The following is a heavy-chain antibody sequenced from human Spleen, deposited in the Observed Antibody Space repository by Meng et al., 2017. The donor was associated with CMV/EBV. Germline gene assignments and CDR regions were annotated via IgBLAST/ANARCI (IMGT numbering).Heavy chain of an antibody. Sequence: GSLRLSCAGYGGSFSGYYWSWIRQPPGKGLEWIGEINHSGSTNYNPSLKSRVTISVDTSKNQFSLKLSSVTAADTAVYYCARRPLGSRAHLDYWGQGTLVTVSS. CDR1: GGSFSGYY. J-gene: IGHJ4*02. CDR2: INHSGST. CDR3: ARRPLGSRAHLDY. D-gene: IGHD1-14*01. V-gene: IGHV4-34*01.